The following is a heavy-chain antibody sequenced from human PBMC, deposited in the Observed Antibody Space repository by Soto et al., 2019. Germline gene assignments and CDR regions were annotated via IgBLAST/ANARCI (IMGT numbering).Heavy chain of an antibody. CDR3: AKDQGGATGFDY. V-gene: IGHV3-30*18. J-gene: IGHJ4*02. Sequence: SGGSLRLSCAASGFTFSSYGMHWVRQAPGKGLEWVAVISYDGSNKYYADSVKGRFTISRDNSKNTLYLQMNSLRAEDTAVYYCAKDQGGATGFDYWGQGTLVTVSS. CDR2: ISYDGSNK. CDR1: GFTFSSYG. D-gene: IGHD1-26*01.